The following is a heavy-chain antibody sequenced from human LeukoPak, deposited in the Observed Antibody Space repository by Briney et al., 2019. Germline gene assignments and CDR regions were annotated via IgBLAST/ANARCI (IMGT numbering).Heavy chain of an antibody. CDR2: ISGSGGST. Sequence: PGGSLRLSCAASGFTFSSYTMSWVRQAPGKGLEWVSAISGSGGSTYYADSVKGRFTTSRDNSKNTLYLQMNSLRAEDTAVYYWAKDGGDCGYDFGFDHWGRGTVVSVSS. J-gene: IGHJ4*02. CDR1: GFTFSSYT. V-gene: IGHV3-23*01. D-gene: IGHD5-12*01. CDR3: AKDGGDCGYDFGFDH.